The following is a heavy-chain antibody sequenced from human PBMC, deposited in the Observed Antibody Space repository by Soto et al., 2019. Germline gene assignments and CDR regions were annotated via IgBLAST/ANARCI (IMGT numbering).Heavy chain of an antibody. CDR2: IIPIFDTA. CDR3: AREGVDSDVVTFFDY. Sequence: QVQLVQSGAEVKKPGSSVKVSCKTSGGTLSNYAISWLRQAPGQGPEWMGSIIPIFDTANYAQKFQGRVTITADESTSTVYMELRSLRSEDTAVYYCAREGVDSDVVTFFDYWGQGTLVTVSS. D-gene: IGHD5-18*01. V-gene: IGHV1-69*15. CDR1: GGTLSNYA. J-gene: IGHJ4*02.